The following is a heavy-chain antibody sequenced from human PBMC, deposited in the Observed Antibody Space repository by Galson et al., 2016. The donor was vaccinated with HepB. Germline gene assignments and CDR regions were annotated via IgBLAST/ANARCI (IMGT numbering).Heavy chain of an antibody. CDR1: GGTFSTYA. CDR2: IIPIFGTT. J-gene: IGHJ6*03. Sequence: SVKVSCRASGGTFSTYAITWVRQAPGQGLEWMGGIIPIFGTTIYAQKFQGRVTITADESTGTAYMELSSLRSEDTAVYYCARDRDSDIDDYYYMDVWAQGPRSPSP. D-gene: IGHD2-15*01. CDR3: ARDRDSDIDDYYYMDV. V-gene: IGHV1-69*13.